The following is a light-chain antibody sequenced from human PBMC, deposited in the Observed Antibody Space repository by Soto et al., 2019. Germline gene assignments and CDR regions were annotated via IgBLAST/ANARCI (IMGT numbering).Light chain of an antibody. V-gene: IGKV1-5*01. CDR2: DAS. CDR1: QSISSW. Sequence: DSQMTQYTSTLSASVGDRVTVTCRASQSISSWLAWYQQKPGKAPKLLIYDASSLESGVPSRFSGSGSGTEFTPTITSLQPDDFATYYCQQYNSYPWTFGQGTKV. J-gene: IGKJ1*01. CDR3: QQYNSYPWT.